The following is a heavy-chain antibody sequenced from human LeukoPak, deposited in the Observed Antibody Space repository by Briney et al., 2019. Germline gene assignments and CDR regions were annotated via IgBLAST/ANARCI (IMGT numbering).Heavy chain of an antibody. CDR2: IRSKANSYAT. CDR3: TRPGSGGSGSYAH. D-gene: IGHD3-10*01. Sequence: GGSLRLSCAASGFTFSGSAMHWVRQASGKGLEWVGRIRSKANSYATAYAASVKGRFTISRDDSKNTACLQMNSLKTEDTAVYYCTRPGSGGSGSYAHWGQGTLVTVSS. J-gene: IGHJ4*02. V-gene: IGHV3-73*01. CDR1: GFTFSGSA.